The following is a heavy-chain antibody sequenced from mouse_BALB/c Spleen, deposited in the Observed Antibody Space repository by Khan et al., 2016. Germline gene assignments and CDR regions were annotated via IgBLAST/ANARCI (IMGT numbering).Heavy chain of an antibody. V-gene: IGHV1S29*02. J-gene: IGHJ3*01. CDR1: GYTFTDYN. D-gene: IGHD2-14*01. CDR2: IFPYNGGT. CDR3: AGNDYRYDGRSYAY. Sequence: EVQLQESGPELVKPGASVKISCKASGYTFTDYNMHWVKQSHGKSLEGIGYIFPYNGGTGYNQKFKNKATLSVDNSSNTAYMQLRSLTTEDSAAYDCAGNDYRYDGRSYAYWGQGTLVTVSA.